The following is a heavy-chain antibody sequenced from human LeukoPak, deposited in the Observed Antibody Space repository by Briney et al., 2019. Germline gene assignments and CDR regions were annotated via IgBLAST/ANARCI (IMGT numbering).Heavy chain of an antibody. CDR3: ARGRGAPRDGYNFYYFDL. D-gene: IGHD5-12*01. Sequence: ASVKVSCKASGYTFTSYDTNWVRQATGQGLEWMGWMNPNSGNTGYAQNFQGRVTMTRNTSITTAHMELSSLRSEDTAVYYCARGRGAPRDGYNFYYFDLWGQGTLVTVSS. V-gene: IGHV1-8*01. J-gene: IGHJ4*02. CDR1: GYTFTSYD. CDR2: MNPNSGNT.